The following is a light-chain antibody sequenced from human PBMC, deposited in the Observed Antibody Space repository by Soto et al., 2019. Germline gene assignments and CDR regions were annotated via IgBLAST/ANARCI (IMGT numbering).Light chain of an antibody. Sequence: QSALTQPPSASGSPGQSVTISCTGTSSDVGGYNFVSWYQQHPGKAPKLMIYEVSNRPSGVPDRFSGSKSVNTASLTVSGLQAEDEADYYCSPYAGSNNMRVFGGGTKLTVL. V-gene: IGLV2-8*01. CDR2: EVS. CDR3: SPYAGSNNMRV. CDR1: SSDVGGYNF. J-gene: IGLJ3*02.